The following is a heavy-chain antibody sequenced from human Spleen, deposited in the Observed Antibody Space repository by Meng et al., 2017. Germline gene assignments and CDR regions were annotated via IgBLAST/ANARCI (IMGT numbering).Heavy chain of an antibody. J-gene: IGHJ4*02. V-gene: IGHV4-31*03. D-gene: IGHD6-13*01. Sequence: VQMQESGPGLVKPSQTLSLTCTVAGGSISSGDYYWSWIRQFPGKGLEWIADISYSGSTGYNPSLKSRVTISADMSTNQFSLEMSSVTAADTAVYYCARGKGAAAGSYGVFDCWGQGTLVTVSS. CDR2: ISYSGST. CDR1: GGSISSGDYY. CDR3: ARGKGAAAGSYGVFDC.